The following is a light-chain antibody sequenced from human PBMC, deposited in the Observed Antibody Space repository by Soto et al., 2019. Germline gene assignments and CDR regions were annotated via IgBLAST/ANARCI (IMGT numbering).Light chain of an antibody. V-gene: IGKV3-11*01. J-gene: IGKJ1*01. CDR1: QSVSDY. Sequence: ETVLTKSPSTLSLSPGERATLSCRASQSVSDYLAWYQQKPGQAPRLLIYDASNRATGIPARFSGSGFGTDFTLTISSLEPEDFAVYYCEQRSIWPLYTFGQGTKVDTK. CDR3: EQRSIWPLYT. CDR2: DAS.